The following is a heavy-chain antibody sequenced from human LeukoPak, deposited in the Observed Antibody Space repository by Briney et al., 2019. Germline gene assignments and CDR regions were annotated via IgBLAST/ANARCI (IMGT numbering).Heavy chain of an antibody. J-gene: IGHJ4*02. CDR3: ARNHYYDSSGYYYFDY. Sequence: GGSLRLSCAASGFTVSSNYMSWVRQAPGKGLEWVSVIYSGGSTYYADSVKGRFTISRDNSKNTLYLQMSSLRAEDTAVYYCARNHYYDSSGYYYFDYWGQGTLVTVSS. D-gene: IGHD3-22*01. CDR2: IYSGGST. V-gene: IGHV3-66*01. CDR1: GFTVSSNY.